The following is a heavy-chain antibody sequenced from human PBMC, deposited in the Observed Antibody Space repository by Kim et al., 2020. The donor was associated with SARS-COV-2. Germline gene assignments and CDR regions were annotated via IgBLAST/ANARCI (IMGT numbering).Heavy chain of an antibody. V-gene: IGHV3-23*01. CDR1: GFTFSRFD. CDR3: AKVSWDSTSWHV. D-gene: IGHD6-6*01. J-gene: IGHJ6*02. Sequence: GGSLRLSCAASGFTFSRFDITWVRQAPGKGLEWVSAISGSGYSTYYADSVKGRFTISRDNSKNTLYLQMNSLRAEDTALYYCAKVSWDSTSWHVWGQGTTVTVSS. CDR2: ISGSGYST.